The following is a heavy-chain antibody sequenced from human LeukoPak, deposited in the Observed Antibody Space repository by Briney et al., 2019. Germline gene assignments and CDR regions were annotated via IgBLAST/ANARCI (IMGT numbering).Heavy chain of an antibody. D-gene: IGHD6-13*01. CDR1: GGSFSGYY. CDR2: INHSGST. CDR3: ARCAMAAADGEGCYFDY. V-gene: IGHV4-34*01. Sequence: SETLSLTCAVYGGSFSGYYWSWIRQPPGKGLEWIGEINHSGSTNYNPSLKSRVTISVDTSKNQFSLKLSSVTAADTAVYYCARCAMAAADGEGCYFDYWGQGTLVTVSS. J-gene: IGHJ4*02.